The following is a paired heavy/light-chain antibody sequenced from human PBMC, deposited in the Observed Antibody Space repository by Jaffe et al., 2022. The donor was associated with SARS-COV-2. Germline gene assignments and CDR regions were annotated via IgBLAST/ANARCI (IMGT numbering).Light chain of an antibody. CDR3: QQYYSTPLT. CDR1: QSVLYRSNGKNY. J-gene: IGKJ4*01. V-gene: IGKV4-1*01. CDR2: WAS. Sequence: DIVVTQSPDSLAVSLGERATINCKSTQSVLYRSNGKNYLAWYQQKPGQPPKLLIYWASTRASGVPDRFSGSGSGTDFTLTINSLQAEDVAVYYCQQYYSTPLTFGGGTKVEIK.
Heavy chain of an antibody. V-gene: IGHV3-23*01. CDR1: GFTFSSYA. D-gene: IGHD6-13*01. CDR2: VSGGGGST. CDR3: AKEPIAAADYNWFDP. Sequence: EVQLLESGGGLVQPGGSLRLSCATSGFTFSSYAMSWVRQAPGKGLEWVSGVSGGGGSTYYADSVKGRFTISRDNSKKTLYLQMNSLRAEDTGVYYCAKEPIAAADYNWFDPWGQGTLVTVSS. J-gene: IGHJ5*02.